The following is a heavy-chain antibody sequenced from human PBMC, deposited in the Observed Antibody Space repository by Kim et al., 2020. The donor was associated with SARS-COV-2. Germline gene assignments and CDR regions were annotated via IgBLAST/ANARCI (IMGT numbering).Heavy chain of an antibody. J-gene: IGHJ4*02. V-gene: IGHV4-39*01. D-gene: IGHD3-10*01. CDR3: ARSTTRWFGELSGFDY. Sequence: SLKSRVSISVDTSKNQFSLKLSSVTAADTAVYYGARSTTRWFGELSGFDYWGQGTLVTVSS.